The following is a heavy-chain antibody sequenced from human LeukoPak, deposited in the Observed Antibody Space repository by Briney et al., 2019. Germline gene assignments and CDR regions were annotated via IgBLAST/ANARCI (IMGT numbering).Heavy chain of an antibody. CDR1: GFTFSTFW. D-gene: IGHD5-18*01. CDR2: INPVGSDK. Sequence: TGGSLRLSCAASGFTFSTFWMTWVRQGPGKGLEWVANINPVGSDKYYVDSLKGRFTISRDNAKNSMYLQMDSLRAEDTAAYYCVRAGCTYGFDYWGQGALVTVSS. J-gene: IGHJ4*02. V-gene: IGHV3-7*04. CDR3: VRAGCTYGFDY.